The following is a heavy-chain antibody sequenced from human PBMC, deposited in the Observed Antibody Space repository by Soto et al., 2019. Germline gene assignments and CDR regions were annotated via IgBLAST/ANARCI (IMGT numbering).Heavy chain of an antibody. V-gene: IGHV1-46*03. Sequence: ASVKVSCKASGYTFTSYYLHWVRQAPGQGLEWMGIINPSGGGTSYAQKFQSRVTMTIDSSTSTVYMELSSLISDDTAVYYCTRDRGTSMITKLFDYWGQGPLVTVSS. CDR1: GYTFTSYY. CDR2: INPSGGGT. D-gene: IGHD3-16*01. J-gene: IGHJ4*02. CDR3: TRDRGTSMITKLFDY.